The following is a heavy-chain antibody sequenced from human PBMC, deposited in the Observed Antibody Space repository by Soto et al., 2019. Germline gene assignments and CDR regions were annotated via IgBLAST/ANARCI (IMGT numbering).Heavy chain of an antibody. D-gene: IGHD6-6*01. Sequence: QVQLVQSGAEVKKPGASVKVSCKVSGYTLTELSMHWVRQAPGKGLEWMGGFDPEDGETIYAQKFQGRVTMTEDTSTDTDYMELSSLRSEDTAVYYCATVSIAARPAYYYYYMDVWGKGTTVTVSS. CDR2: FDPEDGET. J-gene: IGHJ6*03. V-gene: IGHV1-24*01. CDR1: GYTLTELS. CDR3: ATVSIAARPAYYYYYMDV.